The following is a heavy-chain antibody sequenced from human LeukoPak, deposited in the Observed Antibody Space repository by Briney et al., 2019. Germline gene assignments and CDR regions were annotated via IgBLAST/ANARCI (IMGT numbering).Heavy chain of an antibody. V-gene: IGHV4-34*01. CDR2: INHSGST. CDR3: ARGLFGVVTNFDY. Sequence: PSETLSLTCAVYGGSFSGYYWSWIRQPPGKGLEWIGEINHSGSTNYNPSLKSRVTISVGTSKNQFSLKLSSVTAADTAVYYCARGLFGVVTNFDYWGQGTLVTVSS. CDR1: GGSFSGYY. D-gene: IGHD3-3*01. J-gene: IGHJ4*02.